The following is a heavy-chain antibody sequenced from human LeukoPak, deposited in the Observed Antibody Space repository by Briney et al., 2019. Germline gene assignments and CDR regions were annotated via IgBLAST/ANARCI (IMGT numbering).Heavy chain of an antibody. CDR3: ASGLLSSGWYPDAFDI. D-gene: IGHD6-19*01. V-gene: IGHV1-69*13. Sequence: GASVKVSCKASGGTFSSHAISWVRQAPGQGLEWMGGIIPIFGTANYAQKFQGRVTITADESTSTAYMELSSLRSEDTAVYYCASGLLSSGWYPDAFDIWGQGTMVTVSS. J-gene: IGHJ3*02. CDR2: IIPIFGTA. CDR1: GGTFSSHA.